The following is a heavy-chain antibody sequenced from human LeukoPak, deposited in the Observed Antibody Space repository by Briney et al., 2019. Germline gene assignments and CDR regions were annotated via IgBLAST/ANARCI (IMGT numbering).Heavy chain of an antibody. D-gene: IGHD3-10*01. V-gene: IGHV3-64*01. CDR3: ARHLLFGATDY. CDR1: GFTFSSYA. CDR2: ISSSGGST. J-gene: IGHJ4*02. Sequence: PGGSLRLSCAASGFTFSSYAMHWVRQAPGKGLEYASAISSSGGSTYYANSVKGRFTISRDNSKNMLYLQMGSLRAEDMAVYYCARHLLFGATDYWGQGTLVTVSS.